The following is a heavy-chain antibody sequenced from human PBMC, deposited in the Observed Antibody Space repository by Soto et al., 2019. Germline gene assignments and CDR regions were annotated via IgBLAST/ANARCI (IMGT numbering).Heavy chain of an antibody. CDR2: INHSGST. J-gene: IGHJ4*02. V-gene: IGHV4-34*01. CDR3: ARRPRSGYPYYFDY. CDR1: GGSFSGYY. D-gene: IGHD3-22*01. Sequence: PSETLSLTCAVYGGSFSGYYWSWIRQPPGKGLEWIGEINHSGSTNYNPSLKSRVTISVDTSKNQFSLKLSSVTAADTAAYYCARRPRSGYPYYFDYWGQGTLVTVSS.